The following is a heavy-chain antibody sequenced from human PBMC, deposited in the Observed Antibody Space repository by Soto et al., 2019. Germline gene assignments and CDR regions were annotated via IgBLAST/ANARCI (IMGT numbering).Heavy chain of an antibody. CDR3: TGSLSFAFDI. J-gene: IGHJ3*02. V-gene: IGHV3-73*01. CDR2: ITSTADTYAT. CDR1: GFSFSDSV. Sequence: EVQLVESGGGVVQPGGSLKLSCAASGFSFSDSVMHWVRQVSGKGLEWVGRITSTADTYATAYTASVKGRCTVSRDDSKTTAYLQMNSMTTEDTAVYYCTGSLSFAFDIWGQGTMVHVSS.